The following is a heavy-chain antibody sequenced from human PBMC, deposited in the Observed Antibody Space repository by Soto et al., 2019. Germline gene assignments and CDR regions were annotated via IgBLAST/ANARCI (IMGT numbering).Heavy chain of an antibody. CDR2: VYHSGGA. CDR3: ARASASSLVRGAVIN. CDR1: GASISSDNW. D-gene: IGHD3-10*01. V-gene: IGHV4-4*02. J-gene: IGHJ4*02. Sequence: QVLLQESGPGLVKPSETLSLTCALSGASISSDNWWTWVRQSPGKGLEWIGEVYHSGGANYNPSLKSRVTISVDSYDNDFSLRLNSVTAADTALYFCARASASSLVRGAVINWGRGTQVTVSS.